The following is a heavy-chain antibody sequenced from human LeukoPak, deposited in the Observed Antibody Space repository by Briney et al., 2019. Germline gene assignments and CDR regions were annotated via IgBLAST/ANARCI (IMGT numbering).Heavy chain of an antibody. J-gene: IGHJ5*02. D-gene: IGHD4-23*01. V-gene: IGHV1-8*01. CDR2: MSPNSGKT. CDR3: ARDYGGNSGWFDP. CDR1: GYTFTSYH. Sequence: GASVKVSCKASGYTFTSYHINWVRQATGQGPEWMGWMSPNSGKTGYAQKFQGRVTMTRDTSISMAYMELSSLRSDDTAVYYWARDYGGNSGWFDPWGQGTLVTVSS.